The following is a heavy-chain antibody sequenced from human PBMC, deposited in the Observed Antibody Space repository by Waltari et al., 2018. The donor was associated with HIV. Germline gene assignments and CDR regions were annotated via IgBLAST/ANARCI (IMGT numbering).Heavy chain of an antibody. J-gene: IGHJ6*02. CDR2: SSWNRGDI. Sequence: EVQLVESGGGSVQPGRSLRLSCTASGITFDDYALHWVRQPPGKGLEWVSGSSWNRGDIAYADSVKGRFTISRDNNKNSLLLQMNSVRVEDTALYYCVKDGASTIFGVLNGMDVWGQGTTVTVSS. D-gene: IGHD3-3*01. V-gene: IGHV3-9*01. CDR1: GITFDDYA. CDR3: VKDGASTIFGVLNGMDV.